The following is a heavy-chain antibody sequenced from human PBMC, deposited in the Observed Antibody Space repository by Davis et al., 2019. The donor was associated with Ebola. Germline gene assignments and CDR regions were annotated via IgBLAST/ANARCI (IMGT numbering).Heavy chain of an antibody. CDR3: ARGVRAWPYYYMNV. CDR1: GFTFTSSA. Sequence: SVKVSCKASGFTFTSSAVQWVRQARGQRLEWIGWIVVGSGNTNYAQKFQERVTRTRDTSASTAYMELSSLRSEDTAVYYCARGVRAWPYYYMNVWGKGTTVTVSS. V-gene: IGHV1-58*01. CDR2: IVVGSGNT. D-gene: IGHD3-10*01. J-gene: IGHJ6*03.